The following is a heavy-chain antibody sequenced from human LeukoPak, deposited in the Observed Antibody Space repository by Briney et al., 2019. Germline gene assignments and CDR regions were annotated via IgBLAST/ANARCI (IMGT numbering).Heavy chain of an antibody. J-gene: IGHJ6*02. CDR3: ARDPTDCSSTSCYFDYYYYYGMDV. Sequence: AGGSLRLSCAASGFTFRTYAMHWVRQAPGKGLEWVAVISYDGSKIYYADSVKGRFTISRDNSKNTLYLQMNSLRAEDTAVYYCARDPTDCSSTSCYFDYYYYYGMDVWGQGTTVTVSS. CDR1: GFTFRTYA. CDR2: ISYDGSKI. D-gene: IGHD2-2*01. V-gene: IGHV3-30-3*01.